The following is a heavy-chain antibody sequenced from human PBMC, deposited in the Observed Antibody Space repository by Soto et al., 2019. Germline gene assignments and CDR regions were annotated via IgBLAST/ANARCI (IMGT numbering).Heavy chain of an antibody. D-gene: IGHD3-10*01. CDR1: GFTFSSYW. CDR3: ARDLLGMGRTADS. J-gene: IGHJ5*01. Sequence: EVQLVESGGGLVQPGGSLRLSCAASGFTFSSYWMNWVRQAPGKGLEWVANKKQDGSEKYYIDSVKGRFTISRDNTKNSLSLQMNSLRAEDTAIYYCARDLLGMGRTADSWGQGTLVTVSS. CDR2: KKQDGSEK. V-gene: IGHV3-7*05.